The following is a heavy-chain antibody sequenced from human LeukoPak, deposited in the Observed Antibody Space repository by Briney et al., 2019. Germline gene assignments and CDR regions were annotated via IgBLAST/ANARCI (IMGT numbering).Heavy chain of an antibody. Sequence: SETLSLTCTVSGGSISSGDYYWSWIRLPPGKGLEWIGYIYYSGSTYYNPSLKSRVTISVDTSKNQFSLKLSSVTAADTAVYYCARDSGDLWFGERINNWFDPWGQGTLVTVSS. V-gene: IGHV4-30-4*01. CDR3: ARDSGDLWFGERINNWFDP. J-gene: IGHJ5*02. D-gene: IGHD3-10*01. CDR1: GGSISSGDYY. CDR2: IYYSGST.